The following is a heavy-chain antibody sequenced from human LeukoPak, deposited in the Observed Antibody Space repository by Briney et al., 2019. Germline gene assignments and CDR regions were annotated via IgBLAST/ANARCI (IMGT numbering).Heavy chain of an antibody. CDR1: GFTFTTPG. CDR2: ISHDSHTT. Sequence: GGSLRLSCEVSGFTFTTPGMSWVRQAPGKGLDWVSFISHDSHTTYYADSVKGRFIISRDNSKNTLSLQMNSLRAEDTALYYCANLGVNDYGDYWGQGTLVTVSS. CDR3: ANLGVNDYGDY. J-gene: IGHJ4*02. V-gene: IGHV3-23*01.